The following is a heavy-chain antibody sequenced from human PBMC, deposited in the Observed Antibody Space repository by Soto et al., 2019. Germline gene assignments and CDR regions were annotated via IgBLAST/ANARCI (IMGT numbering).Heavy chain of an antibody. D-gene: IGHD4-4*01. CDR3: ARDLHP. CDR1: GYSFTNFH. Sequence: ASVKVSCKASGYSFTNFHIHCVRQAPGQGLEWMGMINANNGITNYAQKLQGRVTMTTDTSTSTAYMELRSLRSDDTAVYYCARDLHPWGQGTLVTVSS. J-gene: IGHJ5*02. V-gene: IGHV1-18*01. CDR2: INANNGIT.